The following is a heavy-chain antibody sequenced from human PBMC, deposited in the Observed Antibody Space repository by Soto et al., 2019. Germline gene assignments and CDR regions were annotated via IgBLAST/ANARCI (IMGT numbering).Heavy chain of an antibody. J-gene: IGHJ4*02. D-gene: IGHD3-22*01. CDR1: GFTFSSYA. Sequence: QVQLVESGGGVVQPGRSLRLSYAASGFTFSSYAMHWVRQAPGKGLEWVAVISYDGSNKYYADSVKGRFTISRDNSKNTLYLQMNSLRAEDTAVYYCARDSGVTMIVVVTDFDYWGQGTLVTVSS. V-gene: IGHV3-30-3*01. CDR2: ISYDGSNK. CDR3: ARDSGVTMIVVVTDFDY.